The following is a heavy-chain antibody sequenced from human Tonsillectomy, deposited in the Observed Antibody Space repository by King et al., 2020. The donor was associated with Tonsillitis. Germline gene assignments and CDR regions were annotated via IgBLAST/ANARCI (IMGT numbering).Heavy chain of an antibody. CDR1: GGTFSSYA. V-gene: IGHV1-69*12. J-gene: IGHJ4*02. CDR2: FIPIFGTA. D-gene: IGHD7-27*01. Sequence: QLVQSGAGVKKPGSSVKSSCKASGGTFSSYAITWVRQAPGQGLEGMGGFIPIFGTANYAQKFQGRVTITADESTSTAYMELSSLRSEDTAVYYCARVSFERVLGRDTFDYWGQGTLVTVSS. CDR3: ARVSFERVLGRDTFDY.